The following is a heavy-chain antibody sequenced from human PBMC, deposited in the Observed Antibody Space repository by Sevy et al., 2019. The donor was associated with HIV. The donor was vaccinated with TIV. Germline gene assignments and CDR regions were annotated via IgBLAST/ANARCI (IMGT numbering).Heavy chain of an antibody. CDR3: ARAARDGYNYRGDHFDY. CDR2: VHHSGST. CDR1: GGSVIRGSYY. V-gene: IGHV4-61*01. J-gene: IGHJ4*02. Sequence: SESLSLTCTVSGGSVIRGSYYWTWIRQPPGKGLEWIGYVHHSGSTNYTPSLKSRLTISIDTSKNQFSVRLRSVTAADTAVYYCARAARDGYNYRGDHFDYWGQGSLVTVSS. D-gene: IGHD5-12*01.